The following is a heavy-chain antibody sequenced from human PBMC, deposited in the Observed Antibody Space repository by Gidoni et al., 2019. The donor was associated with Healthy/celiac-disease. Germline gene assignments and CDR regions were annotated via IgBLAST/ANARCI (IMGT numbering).Heavy chain of an antibody. CDR1: GGSFSGYY. J-gene: IGHJ6*02. CDR3: ARGHMVRGYGMDV. V-gene: IGHV4-34*01. Sequence: QVQLQQWGAGLLKPSETLSLTCAVYGGSFSGYYWSWIRQPPGKGLEWIGEINHSGSTNYNPSLKSRVTISVDTSKNQFSLKLSSVTAADTAVYYCARGHMVRGYGMDVWGQGTTVTVSS. D-gene: IGHD3-10*01. CDR2: INHSGST.